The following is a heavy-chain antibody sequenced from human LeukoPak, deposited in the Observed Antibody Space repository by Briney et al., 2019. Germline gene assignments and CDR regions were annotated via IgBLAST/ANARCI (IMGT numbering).Heavy chain of an antibody. D-gene: IGHD6-13*01. J-gene: IGHJ4*02. CDR3: ARDGSWSSDY. V-gene: IGHV1-46*01. CDR1: GYTFVSNS. CDR2: IDPRGDST. Sequence: ASVTVSCKASGYTFVSNSMHWVRQAPGQGLEWVGIIDPRGDSTANARKFQGRVTVTMDTSTSTVYMELSSLTSEDTAVYYCARDGSWSSDYWGQGTLVTVSS.